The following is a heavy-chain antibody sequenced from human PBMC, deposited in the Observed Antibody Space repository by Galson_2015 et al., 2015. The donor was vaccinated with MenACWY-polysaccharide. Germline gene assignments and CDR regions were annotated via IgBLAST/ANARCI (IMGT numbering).Heavy chain of an antibody. D-gene: IGHD6-19*01. CDR3: ASSGWYRRYYYYYMDV. V-gene: IGHV4-34*01. CDR1: GGSFSGYY. CDR2: INHSGST. Sequence: ATLSLTCAVYGGSFSGYYWSWIRQPPGKGLEWIGEINHSGSTNYNPSLKSRVTISVDTSKNQFSLKLSSVTAADTALYYCASSGWYRRYYYYYMDVWGKGTTVTVSS. J-gene: IGHJ6*03.